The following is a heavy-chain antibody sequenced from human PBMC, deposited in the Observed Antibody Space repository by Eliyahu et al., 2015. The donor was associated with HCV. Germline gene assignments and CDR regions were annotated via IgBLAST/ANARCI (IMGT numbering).Heavy chain of an antibody. CDR1: AGSFXGYY. D-gene: IGHD4-11*01. CDR2: INHSGDT. CDR3: ARSGGGGATVTTGFDY. J-gene: IGHJ4*02. Sequence: QVQLQQWGAGLLKPSETLSLTCAVXAGSFXGYYWXWIRXPPGKGLEWIGEINHSGDTNYNPSLKSRVTISVDTSKKQFHLKLTSVTAADTALYYCARSGGGGATVTTGFDYWGQGTLVTVSS. V-gene: IGHV4-34*01.